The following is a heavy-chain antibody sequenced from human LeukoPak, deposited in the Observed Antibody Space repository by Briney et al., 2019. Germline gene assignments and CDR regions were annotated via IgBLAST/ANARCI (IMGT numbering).Heavy chain of an antibody. Sequence: ASVKVSCKISGYTLSELSMHWVRPAPGQGLEWLGGVDPEIGEVIYAQKFQGRVTMTEDTSTDTAYMELSSLRSDDTAVYYCATAWGSSYFDYWGQGTLVTVSS. CDR1: GYTLSELS. D-gene: IGHD3-16*01. CDR2: VDPEIGEV. CDR3: ATAWGSSYFDY. V-gene: IGHV1-24*01. J-gene: IGHJ4*02.